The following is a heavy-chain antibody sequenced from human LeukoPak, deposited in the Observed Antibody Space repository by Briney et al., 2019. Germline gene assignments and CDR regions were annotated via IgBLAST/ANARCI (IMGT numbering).Heavy chain of an antibody. D-gene: IGHD2-2*01. Sequence: ASVKVSCKASGGTFSSYAISWVRQAPGQGLEWMGGIIPIFGGANYAQKFQGRVTITTDESTSTAYMELSSLRSEDTAVYYCARVLGYCSSTSCYFDYWGQGTLVTVSS. J-gene: IGHJ4*02. CDR3: ARVLGYCSSTSCYFDY. CDR2: IIPIFGGA. V-gene: IGHV1-69*05. CDR1: GGTFSSYA.